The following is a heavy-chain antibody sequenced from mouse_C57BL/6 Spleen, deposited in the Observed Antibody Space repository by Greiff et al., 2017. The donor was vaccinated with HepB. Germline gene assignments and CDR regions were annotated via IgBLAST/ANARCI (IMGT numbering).Heavy chain of an antibody. D-gene: IGHD2-12*01. CDR1: GYTFTSYW. J-gene: IGHJ2*01. Sequence: QVQLQHPGAELVKPGASVKLSCKASGYTFTSYWMHWVKQRPGRGLEWIGRIDPNGGCTKYNEKFKSKATLTVDKPSSTAYMQLSSLTSEDSAVYYCATSYYTLYYFDYWGQGTTLTVSS. V-gene: IGHV1-72*01. CDR3: ATSYYTLYYFDY. CDR2: IDPNGGCT.